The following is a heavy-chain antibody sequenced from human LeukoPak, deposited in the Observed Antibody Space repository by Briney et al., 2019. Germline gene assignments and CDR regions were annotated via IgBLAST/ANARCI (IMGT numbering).Heavy chain of an antibody. CDR1: GYTFTSYD. CDR2: MNPNSGNT. V-gene: IGHV1-8*01. J-gene: IGHJ6*02. D-gene: IGHD6-6*01. CDR3: ARGGFEQLLSYGMDV. Sequence: GASVKVSCKASGYTFTSYDINWVRQAPGQGLEWMGWMNPNSGNTGYAQKFQGRATMTRNTSISTAYMELSSLRSEDTAVYYCARGGFEQLLSYGMDVWGQGTTVTVSS.